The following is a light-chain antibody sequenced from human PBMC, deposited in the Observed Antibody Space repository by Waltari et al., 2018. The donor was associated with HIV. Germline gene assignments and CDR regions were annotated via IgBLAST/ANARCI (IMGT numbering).Light chain of an antibody. V-gene: IGKV4-1*01. Sequence: DIVMPQSPDSLAVSLGERATINCKSSQSVLFSPNNKNYLAWYQQKPGQPPKLLIYWASTRESGVPDRFSGSGSGTDFTLTISSLQAEDVAVYYCQQCYNTPPTFGGGTTVEIK. J-gene: IGKJ4*01. CDR2: WAS. CDR3: QQCYNTPPT. CDR1: QSVLFSPNNKNY.